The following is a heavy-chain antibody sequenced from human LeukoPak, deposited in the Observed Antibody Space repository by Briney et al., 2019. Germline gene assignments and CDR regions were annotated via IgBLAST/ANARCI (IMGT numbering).Heavy chain of an antibody. CDR2: INQDGSEE. D-gene: IGHD6-25*01. V-gene: IGHV3-7*03. Sequence: GGSLRLSCAASGLTFSGYWLTWVRQAPGKGLEWVANINQDGSEENYVDSVRGQFTISRDNAKNSLHLQMNSLRNEDTAVYHCVSRGCTAKACLEASFRCFDHWGQGTRVTVSS. CDR1: GLTFSGYW. J-gene: IGHJ4*03. CDR3: VSRGCTAKACLEASFRCFDH.